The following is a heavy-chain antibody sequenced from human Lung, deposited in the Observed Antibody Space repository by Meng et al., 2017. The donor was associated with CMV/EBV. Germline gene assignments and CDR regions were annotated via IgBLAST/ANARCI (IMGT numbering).Heavy chain of an antibody. CDR3: AAFLAGASSTSPANDY. J-gene: IGHJ4*02. D-gene: IGHD6-19*01. Sequence: GGSXRLXCAASGFSFKDFAIHWVRQAPGKGLQWVATISYDGNTQVYADSVKGRFSVSRDNSKKTLDLRMNSLRPEDTALYYCAAFLAGASSTSPANDYWGLGTXVTVSS. V-gene: IGHV3-30-3*01. CDR1: GFSFKDFA. CDR2: ISYDGNTQ.